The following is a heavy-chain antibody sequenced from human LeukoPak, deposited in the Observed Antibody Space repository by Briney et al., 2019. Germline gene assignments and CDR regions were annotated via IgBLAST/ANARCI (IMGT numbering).Heavy chain of an antibody. CDR1: GFTFSSYA. J-gene: IGHJ4*02. D-gene: IGHD3-22*01. CDR2: ISGSGGST. CDR3: AKGVTVRPAITMIVVVITPFDC. Sequence: GGSLRLSCAASGFTFSSYAMSWVRQAPGKGLEWVSAISGSGGSTYYADSVKGRFTISRDNSKNTLDLQMNSLRAEDTAVYYCAKGVTVRPAITMIVVVITPFDCWGQGTLVTVSS. V-gene: IGHV3-23*01.